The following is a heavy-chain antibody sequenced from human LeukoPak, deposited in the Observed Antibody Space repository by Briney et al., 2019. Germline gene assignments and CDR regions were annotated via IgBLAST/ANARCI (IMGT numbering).Heavy chain of an antibody. J-gene: IGHJ4*02. Sequence: GGSLRLSCAASGFTFSSCDMTWVRQAPGKGLEWVSDITGTGGNTYYADSVKGRFTISRDNSKNTLYLQMNSLRAEDTAVYYCAKRAAKNMKHDDYWGQGTLVTVSS. D-gene: IGHD2/OR15-2a*01. CDR2: ITGTGGNT. CDR3: AKRAAKNMKHDDY. V-gene: IGHV3-23*01. CDR1: GFTFSSCD.